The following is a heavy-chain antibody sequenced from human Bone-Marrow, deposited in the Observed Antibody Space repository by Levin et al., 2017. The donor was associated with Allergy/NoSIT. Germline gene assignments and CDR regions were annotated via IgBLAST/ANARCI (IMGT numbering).Heavy chain of an antibody. D-gene: IGHD3-10*01. J-gene: IGHJ6*02. CDR2: ISYDGSNK. V-gene: IGHV3-30*18. CDR3: AKDSGSYSNYYYYGMDV. CDR1: GFTFSSYG. Sequence: GESLKISCAASGFTFSSYGMHWVRQAPGKGLEWVAVISYDGSNKYYADSVKGRFTISRDNSKNTLYLQMNSLRAEDTAVYYCAKDSGSYSNYYYYGMDVWGQGTTVTVSS.